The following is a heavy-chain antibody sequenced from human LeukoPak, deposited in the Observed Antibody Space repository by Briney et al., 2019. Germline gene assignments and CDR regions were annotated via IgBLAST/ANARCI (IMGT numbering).Heavy chain of an antibody. CDR2: TRSDSSII. Sequence: GGSLRLSCAASGFAFNTYSMNWVRQAPGKGLEWVSYTRSDSSIIYYADSVKGRFTMSRDNGTNSLYLQMNSLRVEDTAVYFCARVQAGKWDFDYWGQGTLVTVSS. V-gene: IGHV3-48*01. J-gene: IGHJ4*02. D-gene: IGHD2-8*01. CDR1: GFAFNTYS. CDR3: ARVQAGKWDFDY.